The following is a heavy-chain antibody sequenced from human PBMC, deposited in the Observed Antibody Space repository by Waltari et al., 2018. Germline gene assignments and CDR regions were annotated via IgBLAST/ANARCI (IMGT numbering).Heavy chain of an antibody. V-gene: IGHV1-69*01. CDR2: LIPIFGTA. CDR1: TCSVGCQT. D-gene: IGHD6-6*01. Sequence: QLQLSGSGLVVTEPVVRVKFAGTAFTCSVGCQTFVRVGPAPGEGLEWMGGLIPIFGTANTAQKSQGRIAITANECTGTAYMELSRLRSEDTAVYYCARDEPYGSSSGWFDPWGQGTLVTVSS. CDR3: ARDEPYGSSSGWFDP. J-gene: IGHJ5*02.